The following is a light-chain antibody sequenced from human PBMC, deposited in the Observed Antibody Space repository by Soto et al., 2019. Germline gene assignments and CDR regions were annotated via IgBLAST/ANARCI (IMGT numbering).Light chain of an antibody. CDR2: GAS. CDR3: QQYGSSWT. V-gene: IGKV3-20*01. CDR1: HSVSSN. Sequence: EVVLTQSPATLSVSPGERATLSCRASHSVSSNLAWYQQKPGQAPRLLIYGASTRATGIPDRFSGSGSGTDFTLTISRLEPEDFAVYYCQQYGSSWTFGQGTKVDI. J-gene: IGKJ1*01.